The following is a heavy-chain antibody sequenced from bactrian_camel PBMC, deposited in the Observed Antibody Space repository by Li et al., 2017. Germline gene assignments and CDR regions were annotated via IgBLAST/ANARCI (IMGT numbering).Heavy chain of an antibody. CDR3: AATSVQSGFDWTQATMYNY. V-gene: IGHV3S55*01. CDR1: GYTVSSTR. CDR2: IGRDGIT. J-gene: IGHJ4*01. D-gene: IGHD5*01. Sequence: HVQLVESGGGSVQAGDSLKLSCAASGYTVSSTRMGWFRQAPGKEREGVACIGRDGITMYSDSVKGRFTNSKDNAKNTLFLQMNSLKPEDTGTYFCAATSVQSGFDWTQATMYNYWGQGTQVTVS.